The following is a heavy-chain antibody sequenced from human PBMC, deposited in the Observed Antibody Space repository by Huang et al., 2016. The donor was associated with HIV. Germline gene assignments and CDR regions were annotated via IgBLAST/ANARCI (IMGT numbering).Heavy chain of an antibody. J-gene: IGHJ3*02. Sequence: QVHLQESGPGLVKPSETLSIICTVSGVSTRTYFWSWFRQPAGKGPDCIAGMPQSWYTKSIPSLRRRVTRSVDTSRNRLSLRLTSVTAADTAVYYCAREDRNAFDIWGQGIMVIVSS. CDR3: AREDRNAFDI. V-gene: IGHV4-4*07. CDR1: GVSTRTYF. CDR2: MPQSWYT.